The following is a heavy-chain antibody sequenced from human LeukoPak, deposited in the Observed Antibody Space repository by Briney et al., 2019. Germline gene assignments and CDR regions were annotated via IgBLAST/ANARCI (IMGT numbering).Heavy chain of an antibody. Sequence: SEPLSLTCTVPGGSISSSDYYWGWIRQPPGKGLEWIESISYTGRTYYNPSLRSRITISVDTSKNQFSLRLSSVTAADTAVYHCARRGSGRNWFDPWGQGTLVTVSS. CDR2: ISYTGRT. V-gene: IGHV4-39*01. CDR1: GGSISSSDYY. CDR3: ARRGSGRNWFDP. J-gene: IGHJ5*02. D-gene: IGHD1-26*01.